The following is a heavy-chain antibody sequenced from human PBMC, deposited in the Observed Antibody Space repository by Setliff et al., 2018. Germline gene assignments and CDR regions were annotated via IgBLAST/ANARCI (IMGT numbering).Heavy chain of an antibody. V-gene: IGHV4-39*01. CDR1: GGSISTTLYY. J-gene: IGHJ4*02. Sequence: PSETLSLTCTVSGGSISTTLYYWGLIRQPPGKGLEWIGSIFYSGRTFYNPSLKSRVTISVDTSKNQFSLTLSSVTAADTAVYYCARTCSGSGCYAGLESWGQGTLVTVS. D-gene: IGHD2-15*01. CDR2: IFYSGRT. CDR3: ARTCSGSGCYAGLES.